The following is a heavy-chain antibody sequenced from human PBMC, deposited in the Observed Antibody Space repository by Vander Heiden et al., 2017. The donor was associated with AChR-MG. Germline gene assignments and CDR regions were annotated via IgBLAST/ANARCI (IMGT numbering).Heavy chain of an antibody. CDR2: IWDGGSNK. D-gene: IGHD3-9*01. CDR3: ARDRSPYYDILTGYPDY. J-gene: IGHJ4*02. Sequence: QVQLVESGGGVVQPGRSLRLSCAASGFTCRSYGMQWVRQAPGKGLGWVAVIWDGGSNKYYADSVKGRFTISRDNSKNTLYLQMNSLRAEDTAVYYCARDRSPYYDILTGYPDYWGQGTLVTVSS. V-gene: IGHV3-33*01. CDR1: GFTCRSYG.